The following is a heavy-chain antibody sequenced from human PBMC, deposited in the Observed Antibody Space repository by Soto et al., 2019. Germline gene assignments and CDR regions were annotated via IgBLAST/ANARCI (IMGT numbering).Heavy chain of an antibody. Sequence: QVQLVQSGAEVKKPGSSVRVSCKASGGIFTSLGFIWVRQAPGQGLEWMGGIIPMIGLTNHSQKLQDRINITADACTDTVYMDLSGLTSDDTAMYYCANDREYGLINWGQGTLLTVSS. CDR1: GGIFTSLG. D-gene: IGHD2-8*01. J-gene: IGHJ4*02. CDR2: IIPMIGLT. V-gene: IGHV1-69*12. CDR3: ANDREYGLIN.